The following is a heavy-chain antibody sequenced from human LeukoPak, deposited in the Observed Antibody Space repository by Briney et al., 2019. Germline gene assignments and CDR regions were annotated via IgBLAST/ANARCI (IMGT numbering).Heavy chain of an antibody. J-gene: IGHJ4*02. D-gene: IGHD2-2*02. CDR3: ARVGRYQLLYGFDY. CDR2: INHSGST. V-gene: IGHV4-34*01. Sequence: SETLSLTCAVYGGSFSGYYWSWIRQPPGKGLEWIGEINHSGSTNYNPSLKSRVTISVDTSKNRFSLKLSSVTAADTAVYYCARVGRYQLLYGFDYWGQGTLVTVSS. CDR1: GGSFSGYY.